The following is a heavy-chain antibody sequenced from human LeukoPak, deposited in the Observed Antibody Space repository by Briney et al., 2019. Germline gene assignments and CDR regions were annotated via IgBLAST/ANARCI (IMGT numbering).Heavy chain of an antibody. CDR2: IRYVGINK. Sequence: GSLRLSCAASGFTFSTYGMHWVRQAPGKGLEWVSFIRYVGINKYYADSVKGRFTISRDNSKNTLYLQINSLRDEDTAVYYCAKDDAWLQYNDWGQGTLVTVSS. J-gene: IGHJ4*02. V-gene: IGHV3-30*02. CDR1: GFTFSTYG. CDR3: AKDDAWLQYND. D-gene: IGHD5-24*01.